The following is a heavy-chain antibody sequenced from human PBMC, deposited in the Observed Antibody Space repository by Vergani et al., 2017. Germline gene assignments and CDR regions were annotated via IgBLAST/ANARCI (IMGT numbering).Heavy chain of an antibody. J-gene: IGHJ5*02. V-gene: IGHV1-18*01. CDR2: SSASNGNT. CDR1: GYTFTTSG. D-gene: IGHD2-21*01. CDR3: ARDRLKIDCVTSNWFDP. Sequence: QVQLVQSGAEVKKPGASGKVSCKAPGYTFTTSGNSGVRQAPGQGLEWRGWSSASNGNTNYAQKLLGRVAMTTDRSTSTAYMELRSLRSDDTAVYYCARDRLKIDCVTSNWFDPWGQGTLVTVSS.